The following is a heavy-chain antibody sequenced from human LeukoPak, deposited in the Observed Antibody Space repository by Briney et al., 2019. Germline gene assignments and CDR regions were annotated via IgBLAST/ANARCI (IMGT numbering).Heavy chain of an antibody. CDR2: INPNSGGT. CDR1: GHTFTGYY. V-gene: IGHV1-2*06. D-gene: IGHD3-22*01. J-gene: IGHJ4*02. Sequence: ASVKVSCKASGHTFTGYYMHWVRQAPGQGLEWMGRINPNSGGTNYAQKFQGRVTMTRDTSISTAYMELSRLRSDDTAVYYCASSPITMIVVVEPFDYWGQGTLVTVSS. CDR3: ASSPITMIVVVEPFDY.